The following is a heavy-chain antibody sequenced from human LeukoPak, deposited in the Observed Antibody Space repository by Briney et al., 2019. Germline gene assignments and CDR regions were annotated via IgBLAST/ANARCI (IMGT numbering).Heavy chain of an antibody. D-gene: IGHD4-11*01. J-gene: IGHJ5*02. V-gene: IGHV4-39*07. CDR2: IYYSGST. CDR3: ARATRGHDYSKRARRGLGWFDP. Sequence: SETLSLTCTVSGGSISSSSYYWGWIRQPPGKGLEWIGSIYYSGSTYYNPSLKSRVTISVDTSKNQFSLKLSSVTAADTAVYYCARATRGHDYSKRARRGLGWFDPWGQGTLVTVSS. CDR1: GGSISSSSYY.